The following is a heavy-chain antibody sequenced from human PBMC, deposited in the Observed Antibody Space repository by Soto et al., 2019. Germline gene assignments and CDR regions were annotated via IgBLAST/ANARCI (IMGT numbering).Heavy chain of an antibody. V-gene: IGHV3-66*01. CDR3: ARSPLRSYHIDV. CDR2: IYTGGST. CDR1: EFTVSSNY. Sequence: EVQLVESGGGLVQPGGSLRLSCAASEFTVSSNYMNWVRQAPGKGLEWVSVIYTGGSTYYADSVKGRFIISRDNSRNTVSLQMNSLRAEDTAVYYCARSPLRSYHIDVWGKGTTVTVSS. J-gene: IGHJ6*03. D-gene: IGHD4-17*01.